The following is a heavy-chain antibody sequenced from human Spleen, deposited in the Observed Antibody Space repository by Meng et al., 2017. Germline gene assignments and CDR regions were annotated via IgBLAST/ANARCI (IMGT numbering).Heavy chain of an antibody. J-gene: IGHJ4*02. Sequence: LVEPGAEVKNPAASVKVSCKPSGYTFTAYWLHWVRQAPGQGLDWMGRIDPRSGDTQYAQKFQGRVTMTRDTSISTTYMELSRLRSDDTAVYYCVRDEDISAAGKLFGDYWGQGTLVTVSS. V-gene: IGHV1-2*06. CDR1: GYTFTAYW. CDR2: IDPRSGDT. CDR3: VRDEDISAAGKLFGDY. D-gene: IGHD6-13*01.